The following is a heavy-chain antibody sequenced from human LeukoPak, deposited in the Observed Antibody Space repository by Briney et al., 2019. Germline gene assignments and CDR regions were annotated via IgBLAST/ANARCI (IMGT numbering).Heavy chain of an antibody. CDR2: INHSGST. J-gene: IGHJ4*02. D-gene: IGHD3-16*02. CDR3: ARGGGDDYVWGSYRYTPAHTSTFDY. V-gene: IGHV4-34*01. CDR1: GGSFSGYY. Sequence: PSETLSLTCAVYGGSFSGYYWSWIRQPPGKGLEWIGEINHSGSTNYNPSLKSRVTISVDTSKNQFSLKLSSVTAADTAVYYCARGGGDDYVWGSYRYTPAHTSTFDYWGQGTLVTVSS.